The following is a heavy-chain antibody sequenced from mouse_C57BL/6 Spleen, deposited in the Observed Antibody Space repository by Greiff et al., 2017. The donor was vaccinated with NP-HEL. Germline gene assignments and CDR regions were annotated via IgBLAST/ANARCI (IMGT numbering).Heavy chain of an antibody. Sequence: EVHLVESGGGLVKPGGSLKLSCAASGFTFSDYGMHWVRQAPEKGLEWVAYISSGSSTIYYADTVKGRFTISRDNAKNTLFLQRTRLRSEDTAMYYCARGGTTVVAWRGAMDYWGQGTSVTVSS. V-gene: IGHV5-17*01. D-gene: IGHD1-1*01. J-gene: IGHJ4*01. CDR3: ARGGTTVVAWRGAMDY. CDR1: GFTFSDYG. CDR2: ISSGSSTI.